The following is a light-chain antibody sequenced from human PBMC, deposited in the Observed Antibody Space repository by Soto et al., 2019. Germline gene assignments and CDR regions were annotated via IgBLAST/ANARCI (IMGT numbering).Light chain of an antibody. J-gene: IGLJ2*01. Sequence: QSALTQPASVSGSHGQSITISCAGTSSDVGGYNYVSWYQQHPAKAPKLMIYEVSNRPSGVSNRFSGSKSGNTASLTISGLQAEDEADYYCSSYSSSTTLEFGGGTKLTVL. CDR2: EVS. CDR1: SSDVGGYNY. V-gene: IGLV2-14*01. CDR3: SSYSSSTTLE.